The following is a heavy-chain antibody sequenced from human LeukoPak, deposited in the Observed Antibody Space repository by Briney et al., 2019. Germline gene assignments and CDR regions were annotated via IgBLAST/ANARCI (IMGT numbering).Heavy chain of an antibody. CDR3: ARTRGIAVAGTYLDV. D-gene: IGHD6-19*01. CDR2: IYYSGST. J-gene: IGHJ6*03. Sequence: SETLSLTCTVSGGSISSHYWSWIRQPPGKGLEWIGYIYYSGSTSYNPSLKSRGTISVDTSKNQFSLKLTSVTAADTAVYCCARTRGIAVAGTYLDVWGKGTTVTISS. V-gene: IGHV4-59*11. CDR1: GGSISSHY.